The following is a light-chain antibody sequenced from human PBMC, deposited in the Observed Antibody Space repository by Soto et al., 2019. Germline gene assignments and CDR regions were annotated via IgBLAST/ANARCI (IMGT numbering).Light chain of an antibody. V-gene: IGKV1-39*01. J-gene: IGKJ1*01. CDR3: QQGHTLPWT. CDR2: DAS. Sequence: DIQMTQSPSSLSASVGDRVTMTCRASQGISSYLNWYQLKPGKAPQLLIYDASNLQSGVPSRFSGCGSGTDFTLTISSLQPEDFASYYCQQGHTLPWTFGQGTKVEIK. CDR1: QGISSY.